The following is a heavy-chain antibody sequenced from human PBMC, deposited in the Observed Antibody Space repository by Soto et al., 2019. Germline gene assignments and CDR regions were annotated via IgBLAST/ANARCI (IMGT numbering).Heavy chain of an antibody. D-gene: IGHD6-6*01. CDR1: GFTFSSYE. V-gene: IGHV3-48*03. CDR2: ISSSGSTI. Sequence: GGSLRLSCAASGFTFSSYEMNWVRQAPGKGLEWVSYISSSGSTIYYADSVKGRFTISRDNAKNSLYLQMNSLRAEDTAVYYCAREYSSLFEGTRYYYYYGMDVWGQGTTVTVS. CDR3: AREYSSLFEGTRYYYYYGMDV. J-gene: IGHJ6*02.